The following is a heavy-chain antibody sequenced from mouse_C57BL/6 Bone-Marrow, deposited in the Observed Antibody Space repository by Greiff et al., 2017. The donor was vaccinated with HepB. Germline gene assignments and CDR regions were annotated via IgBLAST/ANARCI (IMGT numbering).Heavy chain of an antibody. CDR1: GYTFTSYG. CDR3: ARSVPDWFAY. D-gene: IGHD1-1*01. Sequence: VQLQESGAELARPGASVKLSCKASGYTFTSYGISWVKQRTGQGLEWIGEIYPRSGNTYYNEKFKGKATLTADKSSSTAYMELRSLTSEDSAVYFCARSVPDWFAYWGQGTLVTVSA. CDR2: IYPRSGNT. J-gene: IGHJ3*01. V-gene: IGHV1-81*01.